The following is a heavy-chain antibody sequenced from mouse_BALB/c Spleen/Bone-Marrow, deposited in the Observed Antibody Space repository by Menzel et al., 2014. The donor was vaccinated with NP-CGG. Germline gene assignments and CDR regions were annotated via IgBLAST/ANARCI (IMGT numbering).Heavy chain of an antibody. D-gene: IGHD2-3*01. V-gene: IGHV14-3*02. J-gene: IGHJ4*01. CDR3: AVYDGYAMDY. CDR1: GLNIKDTY. CDR2: IDPANGNT. Sequence: VQLQQSGAELVKPGASVKLSCTASGLNIKDTYMYWVKQRPEQGLEWIGKIDPANGNTKYDPKFQGKATITADTSSNTAYLQLSSLTSEDTAVYYCAVYDGYAMDYWGQGTSVTISS.